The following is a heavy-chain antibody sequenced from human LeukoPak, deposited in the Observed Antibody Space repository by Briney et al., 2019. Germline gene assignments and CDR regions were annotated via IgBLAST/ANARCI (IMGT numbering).Heavy chain of an antibody. J-gene: IGHJ4*02. Sequence: GGSLRLSCTASGFTFSSYWMSWVRQAPGKGLEWVANIKPDGSEKYYVDSVKGRFTISRDNAKNSLFLEMNSLRAEDTAVYYCARGYYYDSSGYITDYWGQGTLVTVSS. CDR3: ARGYYYDSSGYITDY. CDR2: IKPDGSEK. CDR1: GFTFSSYW. D-gene: IGHD3-22*01. V-gene: IGHV3-7*03.